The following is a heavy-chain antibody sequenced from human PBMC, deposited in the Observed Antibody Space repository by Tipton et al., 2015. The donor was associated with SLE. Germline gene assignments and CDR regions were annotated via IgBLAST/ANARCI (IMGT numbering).Heavy chain of an antibody. CDR2: IYHSESP. CDR1: DYSISSGYY. CDR3: ATGILVRYSGSLPNYAFSI. V-gene: IGHV4-38-2*02. J-gene: IGHJ3*02. D-gene: IGHD5-12*01. Sequence: GLVKPSETLSLTCSVSDYSISSGYYWAWIRQPPGKGLEWIGSIYHSESPTYNPSLRRRVTMSVETSKNQVSLKLNSMTAADTAVYYCATGILVRYSGSLPNYAFSIWGRGTTVTVSA.